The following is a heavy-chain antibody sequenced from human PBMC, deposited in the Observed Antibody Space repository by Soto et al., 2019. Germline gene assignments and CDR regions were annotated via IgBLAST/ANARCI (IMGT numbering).Heavy chain of an antibody. CDR2: ISSSSSYI. D-gene: IGHD3-3*01. J-gene: IGHJ6*02. Sequence: LRLSCAASGFTFSSYSMNWVRQAPGKGLEWVSSISSSSSYIYYADSVKGRFTISRDNAKNSLYLQMNSLRAEDTAVYYCARVSDFWSGYSAKYCYYYGMDVWGQGTTVTVSS. V-gene: IGHV3-21*01. CDR3: ARVSDFWSGYSAKYCYYYGMDV. CDR1: GFTFSSYS.